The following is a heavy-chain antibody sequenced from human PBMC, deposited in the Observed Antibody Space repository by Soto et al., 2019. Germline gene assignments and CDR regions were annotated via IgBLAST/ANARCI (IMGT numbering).Heavy chain of an antibody. V-gene: IGHV1-69*01. CDR1: GGTFSRFA. CDR3: ARQLHFDRSGYYYAY. J-gene: IGHJ4*02. D-gene: IGHD3-22*01. Sequence: QVQLVQSGAEVKKPESSVKVSCKASGGTFSRFAISWVRQAPGQGLEWMGGITPIFGTASYAKHFQGRLSITADEPTSTVYMDLRSLRYEDTAVYYCARQLHFDRSGYYYAYWGQGTQVSVSS. CDR2: ITPIFGTA.